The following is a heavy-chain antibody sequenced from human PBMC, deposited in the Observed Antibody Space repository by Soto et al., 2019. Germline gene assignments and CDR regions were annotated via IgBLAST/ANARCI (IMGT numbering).Heavy chain of an antibody. Sequence: SQTLSLTCAISGDSVSSDSAAWIWIRRSPSRGLEWLGRTYYRSRWYNEYAASVKSRITLNPDTSKNQFSLKLSSVPAADRVLYYCARHWRGTPSYYYMDVWGKGTTVTVSS. CDR3: ARHWRGTPSYYYMDV. V-gene: IGHV6-1*01. J-gene: IGHJ6*03. CDR1: GDSVSSDSAA. CDR2: TYYRSRWYN. D-gene: IGHD3-3*01.